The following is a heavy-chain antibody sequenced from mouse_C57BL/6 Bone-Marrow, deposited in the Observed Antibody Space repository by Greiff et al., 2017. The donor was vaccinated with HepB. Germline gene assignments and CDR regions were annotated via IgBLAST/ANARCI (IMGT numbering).Heavy chain of an antibody. Sequence: VQLQQPGAELVKPGASVKLSCKASGYTFTSYWMHWVKQRPGRGLEWIGRIDPNSGGTKYNEKFKSKATMTVDKSSSKAYMQLSSLTSEDSAVYYCARSLRKGIPYGNYRFAYWGQGTLVTVSA. CDR3: ARSLRKGIPYGNYRFAY. CDR2: IDPNSGGT. V-gene: IGHV1-72*01. J-gene: IGHJ3*01. D-gene: IGHD2-1*01. CDR1: GYTFTSYW.